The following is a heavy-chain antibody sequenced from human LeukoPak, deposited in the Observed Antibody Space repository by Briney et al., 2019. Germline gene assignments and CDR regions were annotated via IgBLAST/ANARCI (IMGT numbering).Heavy chain of an antibody. V-gene: IGHV4-59*01. J-gene: IGHJ6*02. CDR3: AGVDLEAHLSPMDV. Sequence: PSETLSLTCTVSGGSISSSYWSWIRQPPGKGLEWIGYIYYSGSTNYNPSLKSRVTISVDTSKNQFSLRLSSVTAADTAVYFCAGVDLEAHLSPMDVWGQGTTVTVSS. CDR1: GGSISSSY. CDR2: IYYSGST. D-gene: IGHD3-3*01.